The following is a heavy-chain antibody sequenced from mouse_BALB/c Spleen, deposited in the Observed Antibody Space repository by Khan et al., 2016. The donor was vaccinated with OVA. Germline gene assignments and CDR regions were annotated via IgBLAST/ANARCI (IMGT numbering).Heavy chain of an antibody. J-gene: IGHJ3*01. CDR2: ISDGGSYS. V-gene: IGHV5-4*02. CDR1: GFTFSDYY. Sequence: VQLVESGGGLVKPGGSLKLSCAASGFTFSDYYMYWIRQTPDKRLEWVATISDGGSYSYYPDNVTGRFTISRDNAKSNLYLQMSSLKSEDAAVYYCGGGFDCGPFAYWGQGTLVTVSA. CDR3: GGGFDCGPFAY.